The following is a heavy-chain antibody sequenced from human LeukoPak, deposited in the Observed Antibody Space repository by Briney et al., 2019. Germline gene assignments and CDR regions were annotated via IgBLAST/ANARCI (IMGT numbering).Heavy chain of an antibody. CDR2: IRSKANSYAT. CDR3: TRHLSGWYEDYFDY. V-gene: IGHV3-73*01. J-gene: IGHJ4*02. D-gene: IGHD6-19*01. Sequence: GGSLRLSCAASGFTFSGFAMHWVRQASGKGLEWVGRIRSKANSYATAYAASVKGRFTISRDDSKNTAYLQMNSLKTEDTAVYYCTRHLSGWYEDYFDYWGQGTLVTVSS. CDR1: GFTFSGFA.